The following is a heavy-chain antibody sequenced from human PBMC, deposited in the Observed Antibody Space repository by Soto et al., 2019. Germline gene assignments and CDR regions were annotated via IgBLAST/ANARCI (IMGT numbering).Heavy chain of an antibody. Sequence: SETLSLTRTVSGGSISSGGYYWSWIRQHPGKGLEWIGYIYYSGSTYYNPSLKSRVTISVDTSKNQFSLKLSSVTAAGTAVYYCARVHGSGSYYNPPLVYFDYWGQGTLVTVSS. CDR3: ARVHGSGSYYNPPLVYFDY. D-gene: IGHD3-10*01. CDR1: GGSISSGGYY. CDR2: IYYSGST. J-gene: IGHJ4*02. V-gene: IGHV4-31*03.